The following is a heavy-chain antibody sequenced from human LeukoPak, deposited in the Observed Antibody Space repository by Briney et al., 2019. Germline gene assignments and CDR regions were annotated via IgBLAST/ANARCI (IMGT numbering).Heavy chain of an antibody. CDR2: IIPIFGTA. CDR3: ASGYSSGWFGHDAFDI. CDR1: GGTFSSYA. V-gene: IGHV1-69*06. J-gene: IGHJ3*02. Sequence: ASVKVSCKASGGTFSSYAISWVRQTPGQGLEWMGGIIPIFGTANYAQKFQGRVTITADKSTSTAYMELSSLRSEDTAVYYCASGYSSGWFGHDAFDIWGQGTMVTVSS. D-gene: IGHD6-19*01.